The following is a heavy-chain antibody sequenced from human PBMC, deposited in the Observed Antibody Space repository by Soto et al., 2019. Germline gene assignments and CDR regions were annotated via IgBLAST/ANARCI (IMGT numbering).Heavy chain of an antibody. J-gene: IGHJ5*02. Sequence: EVQLVESGGGLVKPGGSLRLSCAASGFIFNTHSMDWVRQAPGGGLEWVASISSTSGYIYYSESLKGRFTISRDNSKNPQYLQMNSLRAEDTAVYYCARHSGGYSSSWGQGTLVTVSS. CDR1: GFIFNTHS. V-gene: IGHV3-21*02. CDR2: ISSTSGYI. D-gene: IGHD2-15*01. CDR3: ARHSGGYSSS.